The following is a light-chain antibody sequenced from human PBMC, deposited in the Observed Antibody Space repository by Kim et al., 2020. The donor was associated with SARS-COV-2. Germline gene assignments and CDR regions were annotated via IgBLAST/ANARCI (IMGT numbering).Light chain of an antibody. Sequence: PGKTARITGGGNNIGSKSVHWCQQKPGQAPVLVIFYDTDRPSGIPERFSGSNSGNTATLTISRVEAGDEADYYCQVWDSSSYQVVFGGGTQLTVL. CDR1: NIGSKS. CDR2: YDT. V-gene: IGLV3-21*04. CDR3: QVWDSSSYQVV. J-gene: IGLJ2*01.